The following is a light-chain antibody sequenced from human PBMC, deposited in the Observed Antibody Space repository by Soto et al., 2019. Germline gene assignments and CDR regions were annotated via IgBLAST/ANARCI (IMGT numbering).Light chain of an antibody. CDR2: DAS. CDR3: QQYDNLPFT. J-gene: IGKJ3*01. CDR1: QDISNY. V-gene: IGKV1-33*01. Sequence: DIQMTQSPSSLSASVGDRVTITCQASQDISNYLNWYQQKPGKAPKLLIYDASNLETGIPSRFSGSGSGTDFTFTITSLQPEDIATHYCQQYDNLPFTFGPGTKVDIK.